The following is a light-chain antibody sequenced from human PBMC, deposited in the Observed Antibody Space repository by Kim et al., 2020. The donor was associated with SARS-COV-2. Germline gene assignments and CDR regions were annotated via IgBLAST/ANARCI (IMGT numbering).Light chain of an antibody. J-gene: IGLJ3*02. CDR3: AAWDDSLSGSWV. CDR2: RNN. CDR1: SSNIGSNY. V-gene: IGLV1-47*01. Sequence: QSVLTQPPSASGTPGQRVTISCSGSSSNIGSNYVYWYQQFPGTAPKLLIYRNNQRPSGVPDRFSGSKSGTSASLAISGLRSEDEADYYCAAWDDSLSGSWVFGGGTQLTVL.